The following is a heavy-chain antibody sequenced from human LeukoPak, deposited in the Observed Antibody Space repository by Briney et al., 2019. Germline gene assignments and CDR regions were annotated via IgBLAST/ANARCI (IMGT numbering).Heavy chain of an antibody. D-gene: IGHD2-21*01. J-gene: IGHJ5*02. CDR1: GGSFSGYY. CDR3: ARRSIQDWFDP. Sequence: SETLSLTCAVYGGSFSGYYWGWIRQPPGKGLEWIGEINRGGDTNYNPSLESRVTISVDTSKNQFSLKLSSVTAADTAVYFCARRSIQDWFDPWGQGTLVTVSS. V-gene: IGHV4-34*01. CDR2: INRGGDT.